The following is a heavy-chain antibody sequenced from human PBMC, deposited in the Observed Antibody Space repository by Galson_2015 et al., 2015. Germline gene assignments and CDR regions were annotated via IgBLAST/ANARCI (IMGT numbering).Heavy chain of an antibody. CDR3: ASTLVVVAAKEGPWWFDP. D-gene: IGHD2-15*01. V-gene: IGHV4-61*02. CDR1: GGSISSGSYY. CDR2: IYTSGST. J-gene: IGHJ5*02. Sequence: TLSLTCTVSGGSISSGSYYWSWIRQPAGKGLEWIGRIYTSGSTNYNPSLKSRVTISVDTSKNQFSLKLSSVTAADTAVYYCASTLVVVAAKEGPWWFDPWGQGTLVTVSS.